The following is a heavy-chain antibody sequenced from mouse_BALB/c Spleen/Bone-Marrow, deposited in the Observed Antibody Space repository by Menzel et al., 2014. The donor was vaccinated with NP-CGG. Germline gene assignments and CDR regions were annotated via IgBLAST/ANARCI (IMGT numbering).Heavy chain of an antibody. CDR3: ARRRDDGYYRWDY. CDR1: GYTFSSYV. Sequence: EVKMMESGPELVKPGASVEMSCKASGYTFSSYVMHWVKQKPGQGLEWIGGINPYNDGTKYNEKFKGKATLTSDKSSSTAYMELSSLTSEDSAVYYCARRRDDGYYRWDYWGQGTTLTVSS. V-gene: IGHV1-14*01. CDR2: INPYNDGT. J-gene: IGHJ2*01. D-gene: IGHD2-3*01.